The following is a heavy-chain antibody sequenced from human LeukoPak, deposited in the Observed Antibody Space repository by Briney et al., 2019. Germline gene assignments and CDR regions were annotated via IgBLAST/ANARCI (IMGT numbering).Heavy chain of an antibody. V-gene: IGHV4-39*07. D-gene: IGHD3-22*01. J-gene: IGHJ4*02. Sequence: PSETLSLTCTVSGGSITSGTPFWGWLRQAPGKGLEWIATISGSGDTFYNPSLKSRGFISIDTSKNQFSLKLRSVTAADTAVYYCARDYYDSSHYWGIDYWGQGTLVTVFS. CDR2: ISGSGDT. CDR3: ARDYYDSSHYWGIDY. CDR1: GGSITSGTPF.